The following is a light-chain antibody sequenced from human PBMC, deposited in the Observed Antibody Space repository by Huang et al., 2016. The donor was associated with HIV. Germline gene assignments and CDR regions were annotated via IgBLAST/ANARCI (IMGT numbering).Light chain of an antibody. CDR1: QSISGY. J-gene: IGKJ1*01. CDR3: QQTYSSLRT. CDR2: AAS. Sequence: DIQMTQSPSSLSASVGDRVTITCRASQSISGYLNWYHQKPGKAPKLLIYAASSLQSGVPSRFSGSGSGTDFTLTISSLQPEDFATYYCQQTYSSLRTFGQGTKVEIK. V-gene: IGKV1-39*01.